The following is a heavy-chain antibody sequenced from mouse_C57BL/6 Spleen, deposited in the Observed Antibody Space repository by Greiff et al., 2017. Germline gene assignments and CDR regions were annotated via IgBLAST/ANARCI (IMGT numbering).Heavy chain of an antibody. CDR1: GFTFSSYG. CDR3: ARHNYSKGGFAY. V-gene: IGHV5-6*02. J-gene: IGHJ3*01. D-gene: IGHD2-5*01. CDR2: ISSGGSYT. Sequence: DVKLQESGGDLVKPGGSLKLSCAASGFTFSSYGMSWVRQTPDKRLEWVATISSGGSYTYYPDSVKGRFTISRDNAKNTLYLQMSSLKSEDTAMYYCARHNYSKGGFAYWGQGTLVTVSA.